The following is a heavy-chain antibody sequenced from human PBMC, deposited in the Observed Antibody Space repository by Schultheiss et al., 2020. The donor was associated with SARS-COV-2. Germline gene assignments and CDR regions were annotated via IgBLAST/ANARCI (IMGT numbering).Heavy chain of an antibody. CDR2: INHSGST. Sequence: SETLSLTCAVYGGSFSGYYWSWIRQPPGKGLEWIGEINHSGSTNYNPSLKSRVTISVDTSKNQFSLKLSSVTAADTAVYYCARSIVVVPAARFDAFDIWGQGTMVTVSS. V-gene: IGHV4-34*01. CDR1: GGSFSGYY. D-gene: IGHD2-2*01. J-gene: IGHJ3*02. CDR3: ARSIVVVPAARFDAFDI.